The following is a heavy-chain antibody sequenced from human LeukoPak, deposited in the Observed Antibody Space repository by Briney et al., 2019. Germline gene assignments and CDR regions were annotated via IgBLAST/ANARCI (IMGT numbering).Heavy chain of an antibody. J-gene: IGHJ3*02. D-gene: IGHD1-26*01. CDR2: IYYSGST. Sequence: SETLSLTCTVSGGSISSYYWSWIRQPPGKGLEWIGYIYYSGSTNYNPSLKSRVTISVDTSKNQSSLKLSSVTAADTAVYYCARDHTTNLAFDIWGQGTMVTVSS. V-gene: IGHV4-59*01. CDR1: GGSISSYY. CDR3: ARDHTTNLAFDI.